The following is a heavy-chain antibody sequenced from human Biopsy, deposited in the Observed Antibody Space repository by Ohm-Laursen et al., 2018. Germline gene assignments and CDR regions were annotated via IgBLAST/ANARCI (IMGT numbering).Heavy chain of an antibody. CDR2: FAPENGKT. V-gene: IGHV1-24*01. CDR3: AADINVWNVNY. J-gene: IGHJ4*02. Sequence: ASVKVSCKVSGYTLTALSMHWVRQAPGRGLEWMGGFAPENGKTICAQKFQGRITLTEDTSTDTAYMELSSLRSEDTAVYYCAADINVWNVNYWGQGTQVTVSS. D-gene: IGHD1-1*01. CDR1: GYTLTALS.